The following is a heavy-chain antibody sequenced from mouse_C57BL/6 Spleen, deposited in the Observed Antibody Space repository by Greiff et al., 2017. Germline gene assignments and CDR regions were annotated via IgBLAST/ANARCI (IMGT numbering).Heavy chain of an antibody. D-gene: IGHD2-2*01. CDR3: ATGDGYDVGFVY. CDR1: GYTFTSYW. Sequence: QVQLQQPGAELVKPGASVKLSCKASGYTFTSYWMQWVKQRPGQGLEWIGEIDPSDSYTNYNQKFKGKATLTVDTSSSTAYMQLSSLTSEDSAVYYCATGDGYDVGFVYWGHGTLVTVSA. CDR2: IDPSDSYT. J-gene: IGHJ3*01. V-gene: IGHV1-50*01.